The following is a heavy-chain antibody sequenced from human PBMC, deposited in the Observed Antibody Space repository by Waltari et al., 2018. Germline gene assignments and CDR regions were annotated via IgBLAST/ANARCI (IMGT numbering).Heavy chain of an antibody. CDR2: IYYSGST. CDR3: ARDGIGARLGLSGAFDI. J-gene: IGHJ3*02. CDR1: GGSISSGGYY. Sequence: QVQLQESGPGLVKPSQTLSLTCTVSGGSISSGGYYWSWIRQHPGKGLEWIGYIYYSGSTYYNLSLKSRVTISVDTSKNQFSLKLSSVTAADTAVYYCARDGIGARLGLSGAFDIWGQGTMVTVSS. D-gene: IGHD3-10*01. V-gene: IGHV4-31*03.